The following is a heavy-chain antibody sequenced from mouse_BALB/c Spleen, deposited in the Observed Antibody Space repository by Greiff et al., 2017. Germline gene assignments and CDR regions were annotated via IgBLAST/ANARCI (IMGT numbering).Heavy chain of an antibody. Sequence: QVQLQQSGAELVKPGASVKLSCKASGYTFTSYWMHWVKQRPGQGLEWIGEINPSNGRTNYNEKFKSKATLTVDKSSSTAYMQLSSLTSEDSAVYYCARRNSFFDYWGQGTTLTVSS. CDR3: ARRNSFFDY. CDR1: GYTFTSYW. J-gene: IGHJ2*01. CDR2: INPSNGRT. V-gene: IGHV1S81*02.